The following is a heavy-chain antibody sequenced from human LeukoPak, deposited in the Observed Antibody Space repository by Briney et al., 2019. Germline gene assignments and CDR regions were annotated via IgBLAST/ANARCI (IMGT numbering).Heavy chain of an antibody. CDR3: ARDVGGVQDYYSDSSGYG. J-gene: IGHJ4*02. Sequence: GGSLRLSCAASGFTFSSYAMSWVRQAPGKGLEWVSAISGSGGSTYYADSVKGRFTISRNNSKNTLYLQMNSLRAEDTAVYYCARDVGGVQDYYSDSSGYGWGQGTLVTVSS. D-gene: IGHD3-22*01. V-gene: IGHV3-23*01. CDR2: ISGSGGST. CDR1: GFTFSSYA.